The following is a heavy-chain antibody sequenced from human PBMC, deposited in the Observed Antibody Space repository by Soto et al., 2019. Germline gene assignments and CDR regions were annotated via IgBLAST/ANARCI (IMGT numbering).Heavy chain of an antibody. CDR3: LPVDILATPHVH. J-gene: IGHJ4*02. D-gene: IGHD5-12*01. CDR2: IIPIFGTA. Sequence: QVQLVQSGAEVKKPGSSVKVSCKASGGTFSSYAISWVRQAPGQGLEWMGGIIPIFGTANYAQKFQGRVTITADEATSPAYMGLSSLRSEDTAVYSCLPVDILATPHVHWGQGTLVTVSS. V-gene: IGHV1-69*12. CDR1: GGTFSSYA.